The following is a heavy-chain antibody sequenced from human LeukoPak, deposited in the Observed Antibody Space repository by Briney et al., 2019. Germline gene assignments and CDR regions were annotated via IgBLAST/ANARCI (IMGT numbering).Heavy chain of an antibody. V-gene: IGHV1-18*01. CDR3: ARDIKVATISYGMDV. J-gene: IGHJ6*02. CDR2: IRGYNGKI. CDR1: GYTFTNYG. D-gene: IGHD5-12*01. Sequence: ASVKVSRKASGYTFTNYGISWVRQAPGQGREWMGWIRGYNGKIHYAQKLQGRVTMNTDTYTSTAYMELRSLRSDDTAVYYCARDIKVATISYGMDVWGQGTTVTVSS.